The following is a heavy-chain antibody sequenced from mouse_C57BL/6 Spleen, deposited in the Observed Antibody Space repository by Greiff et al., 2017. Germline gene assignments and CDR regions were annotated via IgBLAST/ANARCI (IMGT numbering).Heavy chain of an antibody. J-gene: IGHJ2*01. V-gene: IGHV5-6*01. CDR3: AREDCDY. CDR1: GFTFSSYG. Sequence: EVQGVESGGDLVKPGGSLKLSCAASGFTFSSYGMSWVRQTPDKRLEWVATISSGGSYTYYPDSVKGRFTISRDNAKNTLYLQMSSLKSEDTAMYYCAREDCDYWGQGTTLTVSS. CDR2: ISSGGSYT.